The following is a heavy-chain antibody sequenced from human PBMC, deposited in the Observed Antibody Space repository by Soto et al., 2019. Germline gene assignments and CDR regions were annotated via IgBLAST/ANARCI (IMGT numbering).Heavy chain of an antibody. V-gene: IGHV3-33*01. J-gene: IGHJ4*02. CDR2: IWDDGSEI. CDR1: GSIFIGYG. D-gene: IGHD6-13*01. CDR3: ARYPLAAAGTSIDY. Sequence: GGSLRLSCVAPGSIFIGYGMHWVRQTPGKGLEWVAVIWDDGSEIYYADSVKGRFTISRDNSKNTLYLQMNSLRAEDTAVYYCARYPLAAAGTSIDYWGQGTLVTVSS.